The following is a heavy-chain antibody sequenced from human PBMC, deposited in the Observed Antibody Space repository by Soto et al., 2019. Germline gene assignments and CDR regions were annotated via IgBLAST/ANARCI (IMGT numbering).Heavy chain of an antibody. CDR1: GYTFTYRY. J-gene: IGHJ3*02. CDR2: ITPFNGNT. CDR3: ASGLRSAEGTGGSFDS. Sequence: SVKVSCKASGYTFTYRYLHWVRQAPGQALEWMGWITPFNGNTNYAQKFQDRVTITRDRSMSTAYMELSSLRSEDTAMYYCASGLRSAEGTGGSFDSWGQGTMVTVSS. D-gene: IGHD3-16*01. V-gene: IGHV1-45*02.